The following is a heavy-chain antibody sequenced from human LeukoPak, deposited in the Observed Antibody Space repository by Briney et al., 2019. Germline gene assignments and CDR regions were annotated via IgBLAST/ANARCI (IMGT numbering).Heavy chain of an antibody. J-gene: IGHJ3*02. D-gene: IGHD3-22*01. CDR1: GGSFSGYY. V-gene: IGHV4-34*01. CDR2: INHSGST. Sequence: SETLSLTCAVYGGSFSGYYWTWIRQPPGKGLEWIGEINHSGSTNYNPSLKSRVTISVDTSKNQFSLKLSSVTAADTAVYYCARLGPVITMIVPSPGAFDIWGQGTMVTVPS. CDR3: ARLGPVITMIVPSPGAFDI.